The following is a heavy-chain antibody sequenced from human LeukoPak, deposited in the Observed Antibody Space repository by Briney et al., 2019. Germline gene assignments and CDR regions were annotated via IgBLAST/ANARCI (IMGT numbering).Heavy chain of an antibody. CDR1: GGSFSGYY. D-gene: IGHD1-26*01. V-gene: IGHV4-34*01. Sequence: SETLSLTCAVYGGSFSGYYRSWIRQPPGKGLEWIGEINHSGSTNYNPSLKSRVTISVDTSKNQFSLKLSSVTAADTAVYYCASLRGIVGATQFDYWGQGTLVTVSS. CDR2: INHSGST. J-gene: IGHJ4*02. CDR3: ASLRGIVGATQFDY.